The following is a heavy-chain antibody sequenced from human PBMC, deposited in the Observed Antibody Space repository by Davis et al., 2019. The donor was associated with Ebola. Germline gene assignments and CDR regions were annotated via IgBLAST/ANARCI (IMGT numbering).Heavy chain of an antibody. D-gene: IGHD5-12*01. Sequence: SGPTLVKPTQTLTLTCTFSGFSLSTSGMRVSWIRQPPGKALEWLARIDWDDDKFYSTSLKTRLTISKDTSKNQVVLTMTNMDPVDTATYYCARMVYGGYDLYFDYWGQGTLVTVSS. CDR1: GFSLSTSGMR. J-gene: IGHJ4*02. CDR2: IDWDDDK. V-gene: IGHV2-70*04. CDR3: ARMVYGGYDLYFDY.